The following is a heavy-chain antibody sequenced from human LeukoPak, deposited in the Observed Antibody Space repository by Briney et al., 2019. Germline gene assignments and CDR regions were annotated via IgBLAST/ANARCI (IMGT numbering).Heavy chain of an antibody. J-gene: IGHJ3*02. Sequence: SDTLSLTCTVSGYSISSNNWWAWIRQPPGKGLEWIGYIYYSGNTYYSPSLKSRVTMSLDTSKNQFSLKLSSVTAVDTAVYYCARIRECGGNPNAFDIWGQGTMVTVSS. D-gene: IGHD4-23*01. V-gene: IGHV4-28*01. CDR2: IYYSGNT. CDR1: GYSISSNNW. CDR3: ARIRECGGNPNAFDI.